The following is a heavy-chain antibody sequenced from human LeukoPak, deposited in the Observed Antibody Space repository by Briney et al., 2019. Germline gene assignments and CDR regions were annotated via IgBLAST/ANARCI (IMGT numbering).Heavy chain of an antibody. J-gene: IGHJ4*02. CDR2: INHSGST. CDR3: ARVHIRGYGGPFDY. Sequence: SETLSLTCAVYGGSFSGYYWSWIRQPPGKGLEWIGEINHSGSTNYNPSLKSRVTISVDTSKNQFSLKLSSVTAADTAVYYCARVHIRGYGGPFDYWGQGTLVTVSS. D-gene: IGHD4-23*01. V-gene: IGHV4-34*01. CDR1: GGSFSGYY.